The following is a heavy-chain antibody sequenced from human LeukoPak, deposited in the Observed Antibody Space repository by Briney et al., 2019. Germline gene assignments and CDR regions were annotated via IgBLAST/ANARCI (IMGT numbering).Heavy chain of an antibody. CDR3: ARVGYSSSWYDAFDI. D-gene: IGHD6-13*01. CDR2: IYYSGST. Sequence: SQTLSLTCVSGGSISSGSYYWGWIRQPPGKGLEWIGSIYYSGSTYYNPSLKSRVTISVDTSKNQFSLKLSSVTAADTAVYYCARVGYSSSWYDAFDIWGQGTMVTVSS. J-gene: IGHJ3*02. V-gene: IGHV4-39*07. CDR1: GGSISSGSYY.